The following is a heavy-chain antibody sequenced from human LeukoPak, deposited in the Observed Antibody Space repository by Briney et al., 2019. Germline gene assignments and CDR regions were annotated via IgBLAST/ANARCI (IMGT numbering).Heavy chain of an antibody. CDR3: ARKLTGTCSAIGY. Sequence: GGSLSLSCAASGLTFSSYEMNWVRQAPGKGLEWVSYISGGCTTIYYADSVKGRFTIPKDHANNPLYLQMNSLRAEDTAGDFCARKLTGTCSAIGYWVQGTLVTVPS. V-gene: IGHV3-48*03. CDR1: GLTFSSYE. D-gene: IGHD2-8*02. CDR2: ISGGCTTI. J-gene: IGHJ4*02.